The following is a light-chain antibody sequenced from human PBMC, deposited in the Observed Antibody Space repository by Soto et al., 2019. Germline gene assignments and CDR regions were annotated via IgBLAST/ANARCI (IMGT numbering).Light chain of an antibody. J-gene: IGKJ1*01. CDR3: QQGYSSPAT. V-gene: IGKV1-39*01. CDR1: QGISSY. CDR2: AAS. Sequence: IQLTQSPSSLSASVGDRVTITCRASQGISSYLGWYQQKPGKAPNLLIYAASTLQSGVPSRFTGSGSGTDFALTVNSLQAEDFATYYCQQGYSSPATFGQGTKVDIK.